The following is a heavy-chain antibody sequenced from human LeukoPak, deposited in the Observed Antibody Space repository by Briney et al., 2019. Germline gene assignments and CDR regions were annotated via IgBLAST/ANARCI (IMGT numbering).Heavy chain of an antibody. CDR3: ARQSDQLLFTVDNWFDP. D-gene: IGHD2-2*01. Sequence: SVKVSCKASGGSLSSYGISWVRQAPGQGLEWMGGVLPIFRITNYAQRFQGRVTITADESRSTAYMELSSLTSDDTAVYYCARQSDQLLFTVDNWFDPWGQGTLVTVSS. CDR2: VLPIFRIT. CDR1: GGSLSSYG. V-gene: IGHV1-69*01. J-gene: IGHJ5*02.